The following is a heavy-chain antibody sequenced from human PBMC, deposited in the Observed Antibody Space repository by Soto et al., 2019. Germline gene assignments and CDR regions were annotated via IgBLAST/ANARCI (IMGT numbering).Heavy chain of an antibody. Sequence: EVQLVESGGGLVQPGGSLRLSCAASGFTFSSYWMSWVRQAPGKGLEWVANIKQDGSEKYYVDSVKGRFTISRDNAKNSLYLQMNSLRAEDTAVYYCAKDVGGSYLDWFDPWGQGTLVTVSS. CDR1: GFTFSSYW. CDR2: IKQDGSEK. J-gene: IGHJ5*02. CDR3: AKDVGGSYLDWFDP. V-gene: IGHV3-7*01. D-gene: IGHD1-26*01.